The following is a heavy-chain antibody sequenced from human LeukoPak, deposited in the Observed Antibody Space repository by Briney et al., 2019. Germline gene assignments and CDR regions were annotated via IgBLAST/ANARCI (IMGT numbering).Heavy chain of an antibody. CDR1: GFTFDDYA. CDR3: AKDTVVLTVTGPGDY. D-gene: IGHD4-17*01. CDR2: ISWNSGSI. J-gene: IGHJ4*02. Sequence: PGRSLRLSCAASGFTFDDYAMPWVRQAPGKGLEWVSGISWNSGSIGYADSVKGRFTISRDNAKNSLYLQMNSLRAEDTALYYCAKDTVVLTVTGPGDYWGQGTLVTVSS. V-gene: IGHV3-9*01.